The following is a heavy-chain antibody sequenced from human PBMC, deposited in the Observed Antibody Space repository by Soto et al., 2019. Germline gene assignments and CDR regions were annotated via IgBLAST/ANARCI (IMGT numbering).Heavy chain of an antibody. CDR2: TYYRSKWYS. Sequence: SQTIPHTWAISGDSVVSTSAARSWIKQSPSRGLEWLGRTYYRSKWYSDYAVSVKSRITINPDTSKNQFSLQLNSVTPEDTAVYYCARGSYYSGWVWGQGTLVTVSS. V-gene: IGHV6-1*01. D-gene: IGHD6-19*01. J-gene: IGHJ4*02. CDR3: ARGSYYSGWV. CDR1: GDSVVSTSAA.